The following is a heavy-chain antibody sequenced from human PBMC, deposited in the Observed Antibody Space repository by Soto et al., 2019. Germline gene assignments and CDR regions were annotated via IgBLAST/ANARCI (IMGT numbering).Heavy chain of an antibody. D-gene: IGHD3-16*01. J-gene: IGHJ4*02. Sequence: SVKVSCKTSGGTFSTFGISWVRQAPGQGLEWMGGIIPFFGTAEYSQKFEDRITITADESTNTVYMDLRGLTSEDTAIYYCARTAPMDAGDKYYYDFWGQGALVTVSS. CDR1: GGTFSTFG. V-gene: IGHV1-69*13. CDR3: ARTAPMDAGDKYYYDF. CDR2: IIPFFGTA.